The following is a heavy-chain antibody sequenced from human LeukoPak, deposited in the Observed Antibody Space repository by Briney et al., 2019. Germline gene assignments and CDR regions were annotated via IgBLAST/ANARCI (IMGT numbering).Heavy chain of an antibody. CDR1: GFTFSSYA. CDR3: VSGSGNNYDYFDY. V-gene: IGHV3-23*01. J-gene: IGHJ4*02. D-gene: IGHD1-26*01. Sequence: GGSLRLSCAASGFTFSSYAMNWVRQAPGKGLEWVSAISGTGGSTYYADSVKGRFTISRDNSKNTLYLQMNSLRAEDTAVYYCVSGSGNNYDYFDYWGQGTLVTVSS. CDR2: ISGTGGST.